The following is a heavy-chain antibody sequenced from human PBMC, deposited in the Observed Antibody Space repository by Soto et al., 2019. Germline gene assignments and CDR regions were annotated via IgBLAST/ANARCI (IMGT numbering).Heavy chain of an antibody. J-gene: IGHJ6*02. Sequence: PGGSLRRSGSASGFTFSSYAMSWFRHSPGKGLEWVSAISGSGGSTYYADSVKGRFTISRDNSKNTLYLQMNSLRAEDTAVYYCAKAPAHLEWLLFHPPEAWGQGTTVTVSS. D-gene: IGHD3-3*01. CDR2: ISGSGGST. CDR3: AKAPAHLEWLLFHPPEA. CDR1: GFTFSSYA. V-gene: IGHV3-23*01.